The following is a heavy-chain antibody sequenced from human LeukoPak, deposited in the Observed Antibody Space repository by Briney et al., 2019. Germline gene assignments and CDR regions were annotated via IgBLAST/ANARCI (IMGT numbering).Heavy chain of an antibody. CDR3: ARGAPYSGYDAAYDY. V-gene: IGHV4-34*01. J-gene: IGHJ4*02. CDR2: INHSGST. CDR1: GGSFSGYY. D-gene: IGHD5-12*01. Sequence: SETLSLTCAVYGGSFSGYYWSWIRQPPGKGLEWIGEINHSGSTNYNPSLKSRVTISVDTSKNQFSLKLSSVTAADTAVYYCARGAPYSGYDAAYDYWGQGTLVTVSS.